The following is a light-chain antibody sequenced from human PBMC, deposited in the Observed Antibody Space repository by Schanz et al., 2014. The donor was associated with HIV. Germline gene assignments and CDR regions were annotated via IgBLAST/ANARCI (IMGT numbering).Light chain of an antibody. V-gene: IGLV2-14*02. CDR3: ISYTSDTVL. J-gene: IGLJ2*01. Sequence: QSALTQPASVSGSPGQSITISCTGTSSDIGSYNLVSWYRQHPGEAPKLMIYEGSERPSGVSNRFSGSKSGNTASLTISGLQPEDEADYYCISYTSDTVLFGGGTKLTVL. CDR2: EGS. CDR1: SSDIGSYNL.